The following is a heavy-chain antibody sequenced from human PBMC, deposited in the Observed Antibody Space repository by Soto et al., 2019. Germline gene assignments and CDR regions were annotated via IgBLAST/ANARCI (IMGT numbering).Heavy chain of an antibody. D-gene: IGHD5-18*01. CDR2: ISSSSSTI. CDR1: GFTFSSYS. J-gene: IGHJ6*02. Sequence: VQLVESGGGLVQPGGSLRLSCAASGFTFSSYSMNWVRQAPGKGLEWVSYISSSSSTIYYADSVKGRFTISRDNAKNSLYLQMNSLRDEDTAVYYCARDRNSDTWPLYGMDVWGQGTTVTVSS. CDR3: ARDRNSDTWPLYGMDV. V-gene: IGHV3-48*02.